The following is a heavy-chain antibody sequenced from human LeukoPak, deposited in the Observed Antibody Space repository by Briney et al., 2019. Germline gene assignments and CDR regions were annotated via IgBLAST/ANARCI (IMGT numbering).Heavy chain of an antibody. J-gene: IGHJ5*02. V-gene: IGHV1-8*01. D-gene: IGHD3-22*01. CDR2: MNPNSGNT. CDR3: ARVYYYDSSGYVNWFDP. Sequence: ASVKVSCKTSGFTFTSHDYNWVRQATGQGLEWMGWMNPNSGNTGYAQKFQGRVTMTRNTSISTAYMELSSLRSEDTAVYYCARVYYYDSSGYVNWFDPWGQGTLVTVSS. CDR1: GFTFTSHD.